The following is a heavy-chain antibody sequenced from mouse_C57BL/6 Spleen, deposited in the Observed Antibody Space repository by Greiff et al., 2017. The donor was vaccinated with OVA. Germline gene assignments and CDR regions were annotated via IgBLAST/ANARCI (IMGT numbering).Heavy chain of an antibody. CDR3: ARGERGPFAY. CDR1: GYSITSGYY. Sequence: EVKLMESGPGLVKPSQSLSLTCSVTGYSITSGYYWNWIRQFPGNKLEWMGYISYDGSNNYNPSLKNRISITRDTSKNQFFLKLNSVTTEDTATYYCARGERGPFAYWGQGTLVTVSA. V-gene: IGHV3-6*01. CDR2: ISYDGSN. J-gene: IGHJ3*01.